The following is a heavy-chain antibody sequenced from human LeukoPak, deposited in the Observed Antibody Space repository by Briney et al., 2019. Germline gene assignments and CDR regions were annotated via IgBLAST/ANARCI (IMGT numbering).Heavy chain of an antibody. V-gene: IGHV1-46*01. J-gene: IGHJ6*03. Sequence: ASVTVSCKASGSTFTSYYMHWVRQAPGQGLEWIGIINTSGGSTSYAQKVQGRVTMTRDTSTSTIYMELSSLRSEDTAVYYCARDGGYSSSWYDYYYYMDVWGKGTTVTVSS. CDR1: GSTFTSYY. CDR2: INTSGGST. D-gene: IGHD6-13*01. CDR3: ARDGGYSSSWYDYYYYMDV.